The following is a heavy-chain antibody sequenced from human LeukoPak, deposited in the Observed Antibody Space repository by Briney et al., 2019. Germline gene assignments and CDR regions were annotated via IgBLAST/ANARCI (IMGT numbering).Heavy chain of an antibody. D-gene: IGHD3-22*01. CDR3: AKRDYYDSDHYYPLFDY. CDR2: MNGNGDKV. Sequence: GRSLRLSCAASGFTFSSYAMAWVRQAPGKGLEWVSGMNGNGDKVYYADSVKGRFTISRDNSKNTLYLQMNSLRGEDTAVYYCAKRDYYDSDHYYPLFDYWGQGTLVTVSS. CDR1: GFTFSSYA. J-gene: IGHJ4*02. V-gene: IGHV3-23*01.